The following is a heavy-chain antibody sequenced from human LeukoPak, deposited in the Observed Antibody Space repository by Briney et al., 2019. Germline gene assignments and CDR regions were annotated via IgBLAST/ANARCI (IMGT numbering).Heavy chain of an antibody. CDR3: AADAFVYRSGWYEDY. CDR2: IYYSGST. D-gene: IGHD6-19*01. V-gene: IGHV4-59*01. J-gene: IGHJ4*02. Sequence: SETLSLTCTVSGGSISSYYWSWIRQPPGKGLEWIGYIYYSGSTNYNPSLKSRVTISVDTSKNRFSLKLSSVTAADTAVYYCAADAFVYRSGWYEDYWGQGTLVTVSS. CDR1: GGSISSYY.